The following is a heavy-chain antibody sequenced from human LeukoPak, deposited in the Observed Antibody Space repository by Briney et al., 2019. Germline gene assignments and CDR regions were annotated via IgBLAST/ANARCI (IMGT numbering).Heavy chain of an antibody. CDR3: ARDHSSVSSESKGYDL. D-gene: IGHD6-19*01. CDR1: GFTFSDHY. CDR2: ISFSHHT. V-gene: IGHV3-11*06. J-gene: IGHJ5*02. Sequence: GGSLRLSCAASGFTFSDHYMSWIRQAPGKGLEWISYISFSHHTNYADSVKGRFTISRDDARNSLFLQMNSLRAEDTAVYYCARDHSSVSSESKGYDLWGQGTLVTVSS.